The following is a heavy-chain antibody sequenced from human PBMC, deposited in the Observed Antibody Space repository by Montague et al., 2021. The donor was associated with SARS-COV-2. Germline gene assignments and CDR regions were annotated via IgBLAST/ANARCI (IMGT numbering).Heavy chain of an antibody. CDR3: ARHRSSGYYCWGDY. CDR1: GGSISSTSYY. D-gene: IGHD5-18*01. Sequence: SETLSLTCTVSGGSISSTSYYWDWIRQPPGKGLEWIGSIYHSGSTYYNPSLKSRVTISVDTSKNQFSLKLSSVTAADTAVYYCARHRSSGYYCWGDYWGQGTLVTVSS. V-gene: IGHV4-39*01. J-gene: IGHJ4*02. CDR2: IYHSGST.